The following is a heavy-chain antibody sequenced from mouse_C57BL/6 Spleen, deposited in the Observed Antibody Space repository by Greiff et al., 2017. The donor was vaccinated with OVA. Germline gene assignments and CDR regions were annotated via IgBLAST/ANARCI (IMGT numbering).Heavy chain of an antibody. CDR3: ARDYGSRYFDY. D-gene: IGHD1-1*01. CDR2: IYPRSGNT. CDR1: GYTFTSYG. J-gene: IGHJ2*01. Sequence: QVQLKESGAELARPGASVKLSCKASGYTFTSYGISWVKQRTGQGLEWIGEIYPRSGNTYYNEKFKGKATLTADKSSSTAYMELRSLTSEDSAVYFCARDYGSRYFDYWGQGTTLTVSS. V-gene: IGHV1-81*01.